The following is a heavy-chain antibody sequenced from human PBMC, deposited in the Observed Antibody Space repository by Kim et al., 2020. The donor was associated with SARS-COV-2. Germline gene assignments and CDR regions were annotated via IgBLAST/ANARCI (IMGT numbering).Heavy chain of an antibody. CDR3: ARAYSSLHDLWP. J-gene: IGHJ5*02. V-gene: IGHV4-61*02. CDR2: IYTSGST. Sequence: SETLSLTCTVSGGSISSGSYYWSWIRQPAGKGLEWIGRIYTSGSTNYNPSLKSRVTISVDTSKNQFSLKLSSVTAADTAVYYCARAYSSLHDLWPWGQGTLVTVSS. CDR1: GGSISSGSYY. D-gene: IGHD6-19*01.